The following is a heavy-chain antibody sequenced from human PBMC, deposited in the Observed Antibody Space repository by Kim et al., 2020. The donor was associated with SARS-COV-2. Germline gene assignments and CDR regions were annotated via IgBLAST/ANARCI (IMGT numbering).Heavy chain of an antibody. CDR3: AKDSSSYFLHQIYYYYYGMDV. Sequence: GGSLRLSCAASGFTFSSYAMSWVRQAPGKGLEWVSAISGSGGSTYYADSVKGRFTISRDNSKNTLYLQMNSLRAEDTAVYYCAKDSSSYFLHQIYYYYYGMDVWGQGTTVTVSS. J-gene: IGHJ6*02. CDR1: GFTFSSYA. CDR2: ISGSGGST. D-gene: IGHD6-13*01. V-gene: IGHV3-23*01.